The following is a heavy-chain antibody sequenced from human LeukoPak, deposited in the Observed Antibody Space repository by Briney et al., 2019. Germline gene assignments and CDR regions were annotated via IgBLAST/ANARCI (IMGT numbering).Heavy chain of an antibody. Sequence: SETLSLTCTVSGGSISSYYWSWIWQPPGKGLEWIGYIYYSGSTNYNPSLKSRVTISVDTSKNQFSLKLSSVTAADTAVYYCARAPVAATYWFDPWGQGTLVTVSS. D-gene: IGHD2-15*01. CDR2: IYYSGST. CDR1: GGSISSYY. V-gene: IGHV4-59*01. J-gene: IGHJ5*02. CDR3: ARAPVAATYWFDP.